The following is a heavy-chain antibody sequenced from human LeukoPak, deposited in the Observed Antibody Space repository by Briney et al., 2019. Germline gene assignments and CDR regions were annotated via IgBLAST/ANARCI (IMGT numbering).Heavy chain of an antibody. D-gene: IGHD3-10*01. CDR2: ISGSGGSA. V-gene: IGHV3-23*01. CDR3: AKGRGDYFDY. J-gene: IGHJ4*02. Sequence: PGGSLRLSCAASGFTFSSYAMSWVRQAPGKGLEWVSAISGSGGSAYYADSVKGRFTISRDNSKNTLYLQMDSLRAEDTAVYYCAKGRGDYFDYWGQGTLVTVSS. CDR1: GFTFSSYA.